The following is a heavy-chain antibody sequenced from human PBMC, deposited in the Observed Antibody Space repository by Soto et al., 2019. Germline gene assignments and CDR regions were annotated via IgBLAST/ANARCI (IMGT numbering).Heavy chain of an antibody. CDR2: IIPIFGTA. J-gene: IGHJ6*02. D-gene: IGHD2-2*01. Sequence: QVQLVQSGAEVKKPGSSVKVSCKASGGTFSSYAISWVRQAPGQGLEWMGGIIPIFGTANYAQKFQGRVTITADKSTSTAYMELSSLRPEDTAVYYCASPALWVVPAARRGAYYYGMDVWGQGTTVTVSS. V-gene: IGHV1-69*06. CDR1: GGTFSSYA. CDR3: ASPALWVVPAARRGAYYYGMDV.